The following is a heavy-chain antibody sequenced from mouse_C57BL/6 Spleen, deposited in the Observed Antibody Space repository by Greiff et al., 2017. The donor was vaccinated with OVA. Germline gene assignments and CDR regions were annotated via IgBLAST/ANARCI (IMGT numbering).Heavy chain of an antibody. CDR1: GYAFSSYW. CDR3: ARREELRYVDY. V-gene: IGHV1-80*01. CDR2: IYPGDGDT. Sequence: VQLQQSGAELVKPGASVKISCKASGYAFSSYWMNWVKQRPGKGLEWIGQIYPGDGDTNYNGKFKGKATLTADKSSSTAYMQLSSLTSEDSAVYFCARREELRYVDYWGQGTTLTVSS. J-gene: IGHJ2*01. D-gene: IGHD3-2*02.